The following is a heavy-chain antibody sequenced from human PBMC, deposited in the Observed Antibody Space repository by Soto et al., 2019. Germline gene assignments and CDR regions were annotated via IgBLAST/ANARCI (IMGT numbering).Heavy chain of an antibody. CDR1: GYTFTSYY. Sequence: QVQLVQSGAEVKKPGASVKVSCKASGYTFTSYYMHWVRQAPGQGLEWMGIINPSGGSTSYAQKSQGKVTMTRDTSTSTVYMELSSLRSEDTAVYYCARESSVGVHMDVWGKGTTVTVSS. CDR3: ARESSVGVHMDV. V-gene: IGHV1-46*03. CDR2: INPSGGST. J-gene: IGHJ6*03. D-gene: IGHD1-26*01.